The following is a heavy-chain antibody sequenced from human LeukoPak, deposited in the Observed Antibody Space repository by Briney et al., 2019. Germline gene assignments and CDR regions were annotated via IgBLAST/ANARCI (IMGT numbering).Heavy chain of an antibody. CDR2: ISSSSSYI. CDR3: ARDRIYSYGYGAFDI. D-gene: IGHD5-18*01. CDR1: GFTFSSYS. J-gene: IGHJ3*02. Sequence: GGSLRLSCAASGFTFSSYSMNWVRQAPGEGLEGVSSISSSSSYIYYADSVKGRFTISRDNAKNSLYLQMNSLRAEDTAVYYCARDRIYSYGYGAFDIWGQGTMVTVSS. V-gene: IGHV3-21*01.